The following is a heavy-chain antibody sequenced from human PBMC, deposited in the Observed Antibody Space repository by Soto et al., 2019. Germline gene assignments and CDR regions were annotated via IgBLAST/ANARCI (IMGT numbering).Heavy chain of an antibody. J-gene: IGHJ6*02. CDR1: GFTFSSYS. CDR2: ISSSSSYI. Sequence: GGSLRLSCAASGFTFSSYSMNWVRQAPGKGLEWVSSISSSSSYIYYADSVKGRFTISRDNAKNSLYLQMNSLRAEDTAVYYCAREGYCSSTSCLYYYYYGMDVWGQGTTVTVSS. CDR3: AREGYCSSTSCLYYYYYGMDV. V-gene: IGHV3-21*01. D-gene: IGHD2-2*01.